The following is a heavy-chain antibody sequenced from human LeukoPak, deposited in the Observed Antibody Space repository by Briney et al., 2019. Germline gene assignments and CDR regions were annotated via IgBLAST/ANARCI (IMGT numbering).Heavy chain of an antibody. CDR2: IYSGGST. CDR1: GFTVSSNY. Sequence: PGGSLRLSCAASGFTVSSNYMSRVRQAPGKGLEWVSVIYSGGSTFYADSVKGRFTISRDNSKNTLDLQMNSLRAEDTAVYYCARVIAVAGEYFDYWGQGTLVTVSS. J-gene: IGHJ4*02. D-gene: IGHD6-19*01. V-gene: IGHV3-66*01. CDR3: ARVIAVAGEYFDY.